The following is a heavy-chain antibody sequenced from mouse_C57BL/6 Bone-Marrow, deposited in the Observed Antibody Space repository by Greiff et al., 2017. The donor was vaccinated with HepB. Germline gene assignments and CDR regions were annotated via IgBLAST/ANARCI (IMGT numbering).Heavy chain of an antibody. Sequence: QVQLQQPGAELVRPGTSVKLSCKASGYTFTSYWMHWVKQRPGQGLEWIGVIDPSDSYTNYNQKFKGKATLTVDTSSSTAYMQLSSLTSEDSAVYYSARLDYGSRSAMDYWGQGTSVTVSS. CDR2: IDPSDSYT. V-gene: IGHV1-59*01. D-gene: IGHD1-1*01. J-gene: IGHJ4*01. CDR3: ARLDYGSRSAMDY. CDR1: GYTFTSYW.